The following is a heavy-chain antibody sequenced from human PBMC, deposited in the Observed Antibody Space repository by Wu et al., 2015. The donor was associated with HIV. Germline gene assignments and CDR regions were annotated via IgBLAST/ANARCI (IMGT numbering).Heavy chain of an antibody. D-gene: IGHD3-22*01. V-gene: IGHV1-18*01. J-gene: IGHJ4*02. CDR3: ARGAPYYDSSGYRRGAFDY. CDR1: GYTFTSYG. CDR2: ISAYNGNT. Sequence: QVQLVQSGAEVKKPGASAKVSCKASGYTFTSYGISWVRQAPGQGLEWMGWISAYNGNTNYAQKLQGRVTMTTDTSTSTAYMELRSLRSDDTAVYYCARGAPYYDSSGYRRGAFDYWGQGTLVTVSS.